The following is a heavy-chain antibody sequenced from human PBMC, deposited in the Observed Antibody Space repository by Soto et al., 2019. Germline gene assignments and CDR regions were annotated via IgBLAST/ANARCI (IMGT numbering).Heavy chain of an antibody. V-gene: IGHV1-46*01. J-gene: IGHJ6*02. CDR1: GYTFTSYY. CDR3: CGNGVISLDYYYYYGMDV. Sequence: ASVKVSCKASGYTFTSYYMHWVRQAPGQGLEWMGIINPSGGSTSYAQKFQGRVTMTRDTSTSTVYMELSSLRSEDTTVYYCCGNGVISLDYYYYYGMDVWGQGTTVTVSS. CDR2: INPSGGST. D-gene: IGHD3-22*01.